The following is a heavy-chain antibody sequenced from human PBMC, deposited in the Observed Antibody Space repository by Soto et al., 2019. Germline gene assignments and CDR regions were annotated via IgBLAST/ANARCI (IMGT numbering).Heavy chain of an antibody. V-gene: IGHV3-23*01. Sequence: GGSLRLSCAGSGFTFSNYAMSWVRQAPGKGLAWVSAISGSGGSTYYADSVKGRFTISRDNSKNTLYLQMNSLRAEDTALYYCAKVPVGATGRFDYWGQGTLVTVS. J-gene: IGHJ4*02. CDR3: AKVPVGATGRFDY. CDR2: ISGSGGST. D-gene: IGHD1-26*01. CDR1: GFTFSNYA.